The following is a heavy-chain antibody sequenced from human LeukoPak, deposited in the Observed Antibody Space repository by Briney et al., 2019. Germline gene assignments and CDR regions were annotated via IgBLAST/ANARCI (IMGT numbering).Heavy chain of an antibody. D-gene: IGHD3-10*01. J-gene: IGHJ6*02. CDR2: IYYSGST. Sequence: SETLSLTCSVSGGSISSYYWSWIRQPPGKGLEWIGYIYYSGSTNYNPSLKSRVTISVDTSKNQFSLKLSSVTAADTAVYYCARLRFTDYYYYGMDVWGQGTTVTVSS. CDR3: ARLRFTDYYYYGMDV. V-gene: IGHV4-59*08. CDR1: GGSISSYY.